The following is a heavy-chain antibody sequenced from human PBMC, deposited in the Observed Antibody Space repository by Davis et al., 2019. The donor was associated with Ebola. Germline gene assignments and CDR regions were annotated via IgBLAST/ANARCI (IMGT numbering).Heavy chain of an antibody. J-gene: IGHJ5*02. CDR3: ARDGCSSTSCLTKYNWFDP. D-gene: IGHD2-2*01. Sequence: AASVKVSCKASGYTFTSYYMHWVRQAPGQGLEWMGIINPSGGSTSYAQKFQGRVTITRDTSASTAYMELSSLRSEDTAVYYCARDGCSSTSCLTKYNWFDPWGQGTLVTVSS. CDR1: GYTFTSYY. V-gene: IGHV1-46*01. CDR2: INPSGGST.